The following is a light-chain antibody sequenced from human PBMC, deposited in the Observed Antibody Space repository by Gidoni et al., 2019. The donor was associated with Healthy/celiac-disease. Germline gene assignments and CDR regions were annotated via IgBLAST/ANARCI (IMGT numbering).Light chain of an antibody. V-gene: IGKV3-20*01. CDR1: QIVSSSY. J-gene: IGKJ3*01. CDR2: GAS. CDR3: QQFGCSSFT. Sequence: EIVLTQSPGTLSLSPGEWATLSCRASQIVSSSYLAWYQQKPGQAPRLLIYGASSTATGIPDRFSGSGSGTDFTLTISRLEPEDVAGYYGQQFGCSSFTFGPGTKVDIK.